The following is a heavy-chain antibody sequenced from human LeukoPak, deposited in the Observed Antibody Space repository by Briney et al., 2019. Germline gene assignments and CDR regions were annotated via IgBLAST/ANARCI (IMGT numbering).Heavy chain of an antibody. V-gene: IGHV4-39*01. CDR2: LYYNGYT. D-gene: IGHD3-10*01. CDR3: ARQGGDTMVRGVIKDWFDP. J-gene: IGHJ5*02. Sequence: PSETLSLTCTVTGDSNNSSVYYWAWIRQPPGKGLVWIGSLYYNGYTYYNPSLKSRVTMSVDTSKNHFSLKLNSVTAADTAVYYCARQGGDTMVRGVIKDWFDPWGQGTLVTVSS. CDR1: GDSNNSSVYY.